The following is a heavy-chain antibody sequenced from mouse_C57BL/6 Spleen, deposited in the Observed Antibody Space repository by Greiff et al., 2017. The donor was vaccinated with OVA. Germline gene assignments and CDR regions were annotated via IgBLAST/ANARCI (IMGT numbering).Heavy chain of an antibody. J-gene: IGHJ1*03. CDR3: AREGLGRGWYFDV. V-gene: IGHV1-61*01. CDR1: GYTFTSYW. CDR2: IYPSDSET. Sequence: VQLQQPGAELVRPGSSVKLSCKASGYTFTSYWMDWVKQRPGQGLEWIGNIYPSDSETHYNQKFKDKATLTVDKSSSTAYMQLSSLTSEDSAVYYCAREGLGRGWYFDVWGTGTTVTVSS. D-gene: IGHD4-1*01.